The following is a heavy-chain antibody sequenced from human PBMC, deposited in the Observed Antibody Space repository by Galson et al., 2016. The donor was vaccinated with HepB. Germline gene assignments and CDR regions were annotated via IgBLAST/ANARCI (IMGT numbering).Heavy chain of an antibody. J-gene: IGHJ4*02. V-gene: IGHV3-30-3*01. CDR3: ARGRGWAFDY. CDR2: MSYDGSKT. CDR1: GFTFSGYP. D-gene: IGHD6-19*01. Sequence: SLRLSCAASGFTFSGYPIHWVRQAPGKGLEWVAVMSYDGSKTFYADSVKGRFSLSRVNGNNTISLQINSLGPEDTAVYYCARGRGWAFDYWGQGILVTVSS.